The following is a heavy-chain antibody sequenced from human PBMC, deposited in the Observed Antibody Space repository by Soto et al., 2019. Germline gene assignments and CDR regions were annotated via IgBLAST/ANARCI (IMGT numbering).Heavy chain of an antibody. V-gene: IGHV1-46*01. CDR1: GYTFAFYF. Sequence: ASVKVSCKASGYTFAFYFIHWGRQAPGHGLEWMGTINPTGGPTSYAQKFQGRVTMTRDTSTNTVYMELTSLTYDDTAVYYCTRAEEMATIRFEHWGQGTLVTVSS. CDR2: INPTGGPT. CDR3: TRAEEMATIRFEH. J-gene: IGHJ4*02.